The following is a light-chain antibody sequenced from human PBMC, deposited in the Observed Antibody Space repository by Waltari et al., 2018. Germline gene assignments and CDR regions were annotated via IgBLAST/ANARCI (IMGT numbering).Light chain of an antibody. CDR1: GSAVGASDS. CDR2: DGT. Sequence: QSALTKPASVSGSPGQSITISCSGVGSAVGASDSVAWHQHHPGKAPQFIIDDGTNRPSEVSDRFSASKSANTASLTISRLQPDDEADYYCSSQTLDGLVLFGGGTRLTVL. CDR3: SSQTLDGLVL. V-gene: IGLV2-14*03. J-gene: IGLJ2*01.